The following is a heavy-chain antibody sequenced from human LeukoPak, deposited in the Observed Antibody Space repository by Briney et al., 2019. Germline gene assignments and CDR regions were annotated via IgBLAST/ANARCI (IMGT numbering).Heavy chain of an antibody. CDR3: AGDDSSGYYDALRFDY. CDR1: GGSISSYY. V-gene: IGHV4-4*09. Sequence: SETLSLTCTVSGGSISSYYWSWIRQPPGKGLEWIGYIYTSGSTNYNPSLKSRVTISVDTSKNQFSLKLSSVTAADTAVYYCAGDDSSGYYDALRFDYWGQGTLVTVSS. D-gene: IGHD3-22*01. J-gene: IGHJ4*02. CDR2: IYTSGST.